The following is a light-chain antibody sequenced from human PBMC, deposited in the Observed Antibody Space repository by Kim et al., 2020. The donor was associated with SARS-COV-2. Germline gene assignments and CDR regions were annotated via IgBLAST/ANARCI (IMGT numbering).Light chain of an antibody. J-gene: IGKJ4*01. CDR2: VAS. V-gene: IGKV3-11*01. CDR1: PSLATY. CDR3: QQRNSWPPAVT. Sequence: PADRATLSCTASPSLATYFALSQPRPGPAPTLLLFVASNSASGVPDRFSGSGSGTDFTLTISSLEPEDFSLYYCQQRNSWPPAVTFGGGTKVDIK.